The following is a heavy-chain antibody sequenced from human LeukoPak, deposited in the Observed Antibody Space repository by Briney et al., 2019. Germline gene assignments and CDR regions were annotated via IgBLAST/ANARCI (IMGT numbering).Heavy chain of an antibody. CDR1: GGSISSYY. J-gene: IGHJ6*03. Sequence: SETLSLTCTVSGGSISSYYWCWIRQPPGEGGGWIGYIYTSRSTNYNPSLKSRVTISVDTSKNQFSLKLSSVTAADTAVYYCARGSSSWYYYMDVWGKGTTVTVSS. CDR2: IYTSRST. CDR3: ARGSSSWYYYMDV. D-gene: IGHD6-13*01. V-gene: IGHV4-4*09.